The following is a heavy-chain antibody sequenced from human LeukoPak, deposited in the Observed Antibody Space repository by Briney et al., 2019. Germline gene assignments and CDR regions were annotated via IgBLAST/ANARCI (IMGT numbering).Heavy chain of an antibody. CDR2: IKQDGSEK. V-gene: IGHV3-7*01. CDR3: ARGGVDSSSPYFDY. CDR1: GFTFSSYW. Sequence: GGSLRLSCAASGFTFSSYWMSWVRQAPGKGLEWVANIKQDGSEKYYVDSVKGRFTISRDNAKNSLYLQMNSLRAEDTAVYYCARGGVDSSSPYFDYWGQGTLVTVSS. D-gene: IGHD6-6*01. J-gene: IGHJ4*02.